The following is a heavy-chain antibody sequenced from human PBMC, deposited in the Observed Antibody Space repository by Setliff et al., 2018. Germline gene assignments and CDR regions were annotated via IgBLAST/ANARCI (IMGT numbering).Heavy chain of an antibody. D-gene: IGHD2-15*01. J-gene: IGHJ4*02. Sequence: PGGSLRLSCAAAGFTFSSHWMHWVRQAPGKRLMWVSRINNDGNSTTYEDSVKGRFTISRDNAKNTLYLQMNSLRAEDTAVYYCVKDRYCSDASCSPDYFDYWGQGTLVTVSS. V-gene: IGHV3-74*01. CDR1: GFTFSSHW. CDR2: INNDGNST. CDR3: VKDRYCSDASCSPDYFDY.